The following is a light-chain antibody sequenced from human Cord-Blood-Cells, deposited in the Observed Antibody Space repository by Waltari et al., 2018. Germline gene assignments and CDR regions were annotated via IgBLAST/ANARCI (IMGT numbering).Light chain of an antibody. CDR2: DVS. Sequence: QSALTQPASVSGSPGQSITISCTGTSSDVGGYNYVSWYQQHPGKAPKPMIYDVSNRSSGVSNRFSGSKSGNTASLTISGLQAEDESDYYCSSYTSSSTVVFGGGTKLTVL. CDR1: SSDVGGYNY. J-gene: IGLJ2*01. V-gene: IGLV2-14*01. CDR3: SSYTSSSTVV.